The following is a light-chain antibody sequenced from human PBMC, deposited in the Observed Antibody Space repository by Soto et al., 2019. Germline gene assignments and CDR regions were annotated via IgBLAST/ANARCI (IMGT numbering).Light chain of an antibody. CDR2: SNN. J-gene: IGLJ3*02. CDR1: SSNIGSNT. Sequence: QSVLTQPPSASGTPGQRVTISCSGSSSNIGSNTVNWYQQLPGTAPKLLMYSNNQRPAGVPDRFSGSKSGTSASLAISGLQAEDEADYYCAAWDDSRNGWVFGGGTKLTVL. CDR3: AAWDDSRNGWV. V-gene: IGLV1-44*01.